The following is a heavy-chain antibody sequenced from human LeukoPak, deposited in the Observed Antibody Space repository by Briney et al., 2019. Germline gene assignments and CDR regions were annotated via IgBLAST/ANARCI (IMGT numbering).Heavy chain of an antibody. CDR1: GYTFTGYY. J-gene: IGHJ4*02. Sequence: ASVKVSCKASGYTFTGYYMHWVRQAPGQGLEWMGWINPNSGGTSYAQKFQGRVTMTRDTSISTAYMELRSLRSDDTAVYYCARDGRYNLNYADYWGQGTLVTVSS. CDR3: ARDGRYNLNYADY. D-gene: IGHD1-20*01. CDR2: INPNSGGT. V-gene: IGHV1-2*02.